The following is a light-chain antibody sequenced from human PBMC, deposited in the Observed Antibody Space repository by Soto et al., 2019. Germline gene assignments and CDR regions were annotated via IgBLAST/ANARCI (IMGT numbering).Light chain of an antibody. V-gene: IGKV1-5*01. J-gene: IGKJ1*01. CDR1: QSISNW. CDR2: HAS. Sequence: DIQMIQSPSTLSASLGDRVTITCRASQSISNWLAWYPQKPGTAPKVLIYHASNLQSGVRSRFSGSGSGTEFTLTISSLQPDDFATYYCQQYNSYSFGQGTKVDIK. CDR3: QQYNSYS.